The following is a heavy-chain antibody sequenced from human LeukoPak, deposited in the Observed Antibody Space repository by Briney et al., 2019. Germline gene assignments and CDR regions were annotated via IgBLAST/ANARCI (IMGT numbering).Heavy chain of an antibody. V-gene: IGHV3-30*02. D-gene: IGHD2-15*01. CDR3: AKLFKWYSDY. CDR1: GFTFSGYG. J-gene: IGHJ4*02. CDR2: IRYDGSNK. Sequence: GGSLRLSCAASGFTFSGYGMHWLRQAPGKGLEWVAFIRYDGSNKYYADSVKGRFTISRDNSKNTLYLQMNSLRAEDTAVYYCAKLFKWYSDYWGQGTLVTVSS.